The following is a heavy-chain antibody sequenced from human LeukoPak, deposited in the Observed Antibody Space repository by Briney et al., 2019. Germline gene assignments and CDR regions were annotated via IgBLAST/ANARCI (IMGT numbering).Heavy chain of an antibody. CDR3: ASPINYYDSSGYPFDY. CDR2: IYPRDSDA. J-gene: IGHJ4*02. CDR1: GCIFHNYW. V-gene: IGHV5-51*01. D-gene: IGHD3-22*01. Sequence: GESLQISCKGSGCIFHNYWISWVRQLPGKGLEWMGIIYPRDSDARYSPSFQGRVTISSDKSISTAYLQWSSLKASDTAMYYCASPINYYDSSGYPFDYWGQGTLVTVSS.